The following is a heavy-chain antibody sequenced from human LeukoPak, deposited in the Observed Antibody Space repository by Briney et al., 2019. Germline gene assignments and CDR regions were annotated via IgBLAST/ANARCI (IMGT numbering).Heavy chain of an antibody. CDR3: AKDGQVPPGYYFDY. V-gene: IGHV3-33*06. CDR1: GFTFSSYG. J-gene: IGHJ4*02. Sequence: GGSLRLSCAASGFTFSSYGMHWVRQAPGKGLVWVAVIWYDGSNKYYADSVKGRFTISRDNSKNTLYLQMNSLRAEDTAVYYCAKDGQVPPGYYFDYWGQGTLVTVSS. CDR2: IWYDGSNK. D-gene: IGHD2-2*01.